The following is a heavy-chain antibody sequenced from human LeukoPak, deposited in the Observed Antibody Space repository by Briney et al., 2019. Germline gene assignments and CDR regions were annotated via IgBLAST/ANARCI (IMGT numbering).Heavy chain of an antibody. CDR3: ARRRSGTSSEFDP. J-gene: IGHJ5*02. V-gene: IGHV4-59*08. D-gene: IGHD6-6*01. Sequence: KPSETLSLTCTVSGGSISSDHWNWIRQPPGKGLEWIGCIYYSGSTNYNPSLKSRVTISVDTSKNQFSLKLSSVTAADTAVYYCARRRSGTSSEFDPWGQGTLVTVSS. CDR1: GGSISSDH. CDR2: IYYSGST.